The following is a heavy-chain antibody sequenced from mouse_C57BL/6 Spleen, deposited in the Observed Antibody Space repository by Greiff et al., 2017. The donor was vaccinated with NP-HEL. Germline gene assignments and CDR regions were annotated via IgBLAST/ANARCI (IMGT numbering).Heavy chain of an antibody. V-gene: IGHV1-53*01. J-gene: IGHJ4*01. CDR1: GYTFTSYW. CDR3: ATIYYDGSSPLYYAMDY. Sequence: VQLQQPGTELVKPGASVKLSCKASGYTFTSYWMHWVKQRPGQGLEWIGNINPSNGGTTYNEKFKSKATLTVDKSSSTAYMQLSSLASEDSAVYYCATIYYDGSSPLYYAMDYWGQGTSVTVSS. CDR2: INPSNGGT. D-gene: IGHD1-1*01.